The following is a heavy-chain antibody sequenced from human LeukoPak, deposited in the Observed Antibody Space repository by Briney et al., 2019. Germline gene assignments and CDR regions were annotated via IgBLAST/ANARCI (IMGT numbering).Heavy chain of an antibody. CDR2: IYYSGST. V-gene: IGHV4-59*01. J-gene: IGHJ2*01. Sequence: SETLSLTCTVSGGSISSYYWSWIRQPPGKGLEWIGYIYYSGSTNYNPSLKSRVTISVDTSKNQFSLKLSSVTAADTAVYYCARWAAWEPYWYFDLWGRGTLVTVSS. CDR1: GGSISSYY. D-gene: IGHD1-26*01. CDR3: ARWAAWEPYWYFDL.